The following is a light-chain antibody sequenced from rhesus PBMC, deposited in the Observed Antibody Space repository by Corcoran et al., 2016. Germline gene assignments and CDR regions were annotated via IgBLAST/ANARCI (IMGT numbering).Light chain of an antibody. J-gene: IGKJ1*01. Sequence: DIQLTQSPSSLSASIGDTVTITCRASQGITNYLTWYQQKPGKAPKLLNYKASALQSGGPSRFRGSGSGTDYNVTSSSLQPEDVASDYCQHAYGNPPLTFSQGTRVEIK. V-gene: IGKV1-25*01. CDR2: KAS. CDR3: QHAYGNPPLT. CDR1: QGITNY.